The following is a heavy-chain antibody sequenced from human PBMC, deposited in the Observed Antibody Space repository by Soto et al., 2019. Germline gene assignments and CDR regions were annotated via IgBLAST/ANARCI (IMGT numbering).Heavy chain of an antibody. D-gene: IGHD1-26*01. V-gene: IGHV3-23*01. Sequence: PGGSLRLSCAASGFTFSSYSMSWVRQAPGKGLEWVSGFRTGGDDATTYYADSVKGRFTISRDDSKNTLYLQMNSLRVEDTAVYYCAKDPPWTVGPLAMDVWGQGTTVTVSS. CDR1: GFTFSSYS. CDR3: AKDPPWTVGPLAMDV. CDR2: FRTGGDDATT. J-gene: IGHJ6*02.